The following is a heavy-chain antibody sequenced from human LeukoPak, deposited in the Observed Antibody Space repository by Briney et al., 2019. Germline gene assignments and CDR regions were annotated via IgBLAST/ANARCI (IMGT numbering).Heavy chain of an antibody. CDR1: GGSISSSSYY. CDR3: ARQLGYCSSTSCYADKVDY. J-gene: IGHJ4*02. CDR2: IYYSGSA. V-gene: IGHV4-39*01. Sequence: PSETLSLTCTVSGGSISSSSYYWGWIRQPPGKGLEWIGSIYYSGSAYYNPSLKSRVTISVDTSKNQFSLKLSSVTAADTAVYYCARQLGYCSSTSCYADKVDYWGQGTLVTVSS. D-gene: IGHD2-2*01.